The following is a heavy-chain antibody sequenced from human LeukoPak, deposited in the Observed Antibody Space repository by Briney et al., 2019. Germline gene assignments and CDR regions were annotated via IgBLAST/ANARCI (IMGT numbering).Heavy chain of an antibody. Sequence: GGSLRLACAASGFTFSSYGMSWVRQAPGKGLEWVSFIYSDNTHYSDSVKGRFTISRDNSKNTLYLQMNSLRAEDTAVYYCARRAGAYSHPYDYWGQGTLVTVSS. CDR1: GFTFSSYG. CDR3: ARRAGAYSHPYDY. J-gene: IGHJ4*02. V-gene: IGHV3-53*01. CDR2: IYSDNT. D-gene: IGHD4/OR15-4a*01.